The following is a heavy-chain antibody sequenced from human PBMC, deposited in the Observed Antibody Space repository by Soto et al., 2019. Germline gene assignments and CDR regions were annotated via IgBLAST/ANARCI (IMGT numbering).Heavy chain of an antibody. J-gene: IGHJ4*02. V-gene: IGHV1-8*01. CDR1: GYTFTDYD. CDR3: EVTTGY. CDR2: VSPGNGNA. D-gene: IGHD2-21*02. Sequence: ASVKVSCKTSGYTFTDYDINWVRPATGQGLEWMGWVSPGNGNAGYAPQFQGRVTMTSDTSISTVYMELSSLTSEDTAVYFCEVTTGYWGQGTKVTVSS.